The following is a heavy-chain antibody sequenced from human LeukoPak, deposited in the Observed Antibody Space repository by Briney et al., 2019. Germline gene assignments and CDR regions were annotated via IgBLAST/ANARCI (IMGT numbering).Heavy chain of an antibody. CDR2: ISAYNGYT. CDR3: ARVPPCIAAAGTNWFDP. J-gene: IGHJ5*02. Sequence: ASVKVSCKASGYTFTSYGISWVRQAPGQGLEWMGWISAYNGYTNYAQKLQGRVTMTTDTSTSTAYMELRSLRSDDTAVYYCARVPPCIAAAGTNWFDPWGQGTLVTVSS. V-gene: IGHV1-18*01. D-gene: IGHD6-13*01. CDR1: GYTFTSYG.